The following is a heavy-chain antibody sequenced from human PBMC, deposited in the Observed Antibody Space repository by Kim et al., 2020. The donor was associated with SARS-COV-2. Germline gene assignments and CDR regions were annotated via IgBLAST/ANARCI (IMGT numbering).Heavy chain of an antibody. J-gene: IGHJ4*02. CDR3: AREAPVLYYFDY. D-gene: IGHD6-6*01. V-gene: IGHV3-30*01. Sequence: YYADAVKGRFTISRDNSKNTLYLQMNSLRAEDTAVYYCAREAPVLYYFDYWGQGTLVTVSS.